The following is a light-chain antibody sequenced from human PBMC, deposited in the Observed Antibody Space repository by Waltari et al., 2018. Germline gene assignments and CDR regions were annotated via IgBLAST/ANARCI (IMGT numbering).Light chain of an antibody. CDR3: QHYVSLPVT. CDR2: GAS. J-gene: IGKJ1*01. Sequence: IVLTQSPGTLSLSPGDRATLPCRASQSVSRALAWYQQNPGQAPRLLIYGASNRATGIPDRFSGSGSGTDFSLIISRLEPEDFAVYYCQHYVSLPVTFGQGTKVEIK. CDR1: QSVSRA. V-gene: IGKV3-20*01.